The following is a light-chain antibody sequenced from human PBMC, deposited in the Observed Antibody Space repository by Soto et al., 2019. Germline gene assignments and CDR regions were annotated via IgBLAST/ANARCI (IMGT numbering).Light chain of an antibody. V-gene: IGKV1-33*01. CDR2: GAS. CDR1: QDIHNY. Sequence: DIQMTQSPSSLSASVGDRVTITCQASQDIHNYLNWYQQKPGKAPKLLIYGASNLETGVPSRFSGSGSGTHFTLAIGSLQPEDIAAYYCQQYHNLPLTFAGGTTVDIK. J-gene: IGKJ4*01. CDR3: QQYHNLPLT.